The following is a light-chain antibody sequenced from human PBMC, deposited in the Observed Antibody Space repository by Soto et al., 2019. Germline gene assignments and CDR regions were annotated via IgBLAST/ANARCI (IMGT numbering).Light chain of an antibody. CDR2: AAS. Sequence: IHMTQSPSSLSASVVDRVTITCRASQSISSYLNWYQKKPGKAPKLLIYAASTLQSGVPSRFSGSGSGTDFTLTISSLEHEDLAVYYCQQSGTFGPGTKVDIK. J-gene: IGKJ3*01. CDR3: QQSGT. CDR1: QSISSY. V-gene: IGKV1-39*01.